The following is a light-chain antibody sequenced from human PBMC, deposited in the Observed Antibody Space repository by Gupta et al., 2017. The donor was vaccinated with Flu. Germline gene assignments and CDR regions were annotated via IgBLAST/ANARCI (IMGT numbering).Light chain of an antibody. CDR3: YSAADNIWV. V-gene: IGLV3-27*01. Sequence: SSELTQPSSVSVSPGQTARITCSGDILAKKYARWFQQKPGQAPVLVIYKDTERASGIPERFSGSSSGSTVTLTVSGAQVEDEADYYCYSAADNIWVFGGGTKLTV. CDR1: ILAKKY. CDR2: KDT. J-gene: IGLJ3*02.